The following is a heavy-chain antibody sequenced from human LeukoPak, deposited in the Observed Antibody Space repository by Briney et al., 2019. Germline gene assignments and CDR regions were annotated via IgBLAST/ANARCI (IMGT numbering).Heavy chain of an antibody. J-gene: IGHJ3*02. D-gene: IGHD3-10*01. CDR1: GFTFNSYE. V-gene: IGHV3-48*03. CDR2: ISSSGTTI. Sequence: SGGSLRRSCAASGFTFNSYEMHWVRQAPGKGPEWVSYISSSGTTIYYADSVKGRFTISRDNAKNSLYLQMNSLRAEDTAIYYCARESDDSGDAFDIWGQGTMVTVSS. CDR3: ARESDDSGDAFDI.